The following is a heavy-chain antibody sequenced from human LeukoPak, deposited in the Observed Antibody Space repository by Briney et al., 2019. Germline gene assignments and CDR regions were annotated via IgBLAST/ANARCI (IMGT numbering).Heavy chain of an antibody. CDR2: IFASGST. Sequence: SETLSLTCTVSGASISSTSYYWSWIRQPAGKGLEWIGRIFASGSTTYNPSLKSRVTISLDTSKNQLSLNLRSVTAADTALYYCAGAPAGSLDWLSPFDYWGQGTLVTVSS. CDR3: AGAPAGSLDWLSPFDY. CDR1: GASISSTSYY. J-gene: IGHJ4*02. D-gene: IGHD2-2*01. V-gene: IGHV4-61*02.